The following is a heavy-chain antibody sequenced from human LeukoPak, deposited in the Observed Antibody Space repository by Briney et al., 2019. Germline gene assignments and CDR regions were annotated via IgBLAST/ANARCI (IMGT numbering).Heavy chain of an antibody. J-gene: IGHJ3*02. CDR3: ARVTGDAFDI. Sequence: ASVKVSCKASGYTFTIYGITWVRQAPGQGLEWMGWISAYNGNTNYAQKFQGRVTMTTDTFTSTAYMELRSLRSDDTAVYYCARVTGDAFDIWGRGTMVTVSS. CDR2: ISAYNGNT. V-gene: IGHV1-18*01. CDR1: GYTFTIYG. D-gene: IGHD7-27*01.